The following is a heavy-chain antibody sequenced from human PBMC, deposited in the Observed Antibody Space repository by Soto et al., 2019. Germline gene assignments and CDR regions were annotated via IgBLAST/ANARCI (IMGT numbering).Heavy chain of an antibody. CDR3: AKDEVYYVFWSGYFDDAFDI. D-gene: IGHD3-3*01. J-gene: IGHJ3*02. CDR1: GFTFSSYA. Sequence: EVQLLESGGGLVQPGGSLRLSCAASGFTFSSYAMSWVRQAPGKGLEWVSAIRGSGGSTYYADSVKGRFTISRDNSKNSLYLQRNSQRAKDTAVYYSAKDEVYYVFWSGYFDDAFDIWGQGTMVTVSS. CDR2: IRGSGGST. V-gene: IGHV3-23*01.